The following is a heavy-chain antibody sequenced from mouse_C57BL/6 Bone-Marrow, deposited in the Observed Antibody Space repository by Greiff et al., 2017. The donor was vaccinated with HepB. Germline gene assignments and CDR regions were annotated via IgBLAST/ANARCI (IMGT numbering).Heavy chain of an antibody. Sequence: QVQLQQPGAELARPGASVKMSCKASGYTFTSYTMHWVKQRPGQGLEWIGYINPSSGYTKYNQKFKDKATLTADKSSSTAYMQLSSLTSEDSAVYYCSRYYYGSSYDYWGQGTTLTVSS. CDR2: INPSSGYT. D-gene: IGHD1-1*01. CDR3: SRYYYGSSYDY. CDR1: GYTFTSYT. V-gene: IGHV1-4*01. J-gene: IGHJ2*01.